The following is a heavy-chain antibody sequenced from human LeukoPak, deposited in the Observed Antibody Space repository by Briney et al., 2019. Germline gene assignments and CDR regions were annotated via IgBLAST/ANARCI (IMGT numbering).Heavy chain of an antibody. Sequence: PSETLSLTCAVYGGSFSGYYWSWIRQPPGKGLEWIGEINHSGSTNYNPSLKSRVTISVDTSKNQFSLKLSSVTAADTAVYYCARLRPGITGTTYWGQGTLVTVSS. V-gene: IGHV4-34*01. D-gene: IGHD1-20*01. CDR3: ARLRPGITGTTY. J-gene: IGHJ4*02. CDR1: GGSFSGYY. CDR2: INHSGST.